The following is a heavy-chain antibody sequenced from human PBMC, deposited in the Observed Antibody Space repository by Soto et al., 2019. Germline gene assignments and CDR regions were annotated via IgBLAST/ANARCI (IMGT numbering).Heavy chain of an antibody. V-gene: IGHV4-61*01. J-gene: IGHJ5*02. CDR2: IYFTGST. CDR1: GGAVSSGTYD. Sequence: PSGALSLTCTVSGGAVSSGTYDWSWIRQPPGKGLEWIGHIYFTGSTNYNPSLKSRVTMSLDTSRNQFSLKLSSVTAADTAVYYCTRGPPCVQWFDPWGVGTLVTVSS. CDR3: TRGPPCVQWFDP. D-gene: IGHD2-21*01.